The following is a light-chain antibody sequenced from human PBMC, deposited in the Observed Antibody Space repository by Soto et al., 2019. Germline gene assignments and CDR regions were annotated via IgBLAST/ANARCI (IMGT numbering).Light chain of an antibody. V-gene: IGLV2-23*01. CDR3: CSYAGNSASDVI. CDR2: EGS. J-gene: IGLJ2*01. Sequence: QSALTQPASVSGSPGQSITISCTGTSSDVGSYNLVSWYQQHPGKAPKIMIYEGSKRPSGVSNRFSGSKSGYTASLTISGLRAEDEADYYCCSYAGNSASDVIFGGGTKLTVL. CDR1: SSDVGSYNL.